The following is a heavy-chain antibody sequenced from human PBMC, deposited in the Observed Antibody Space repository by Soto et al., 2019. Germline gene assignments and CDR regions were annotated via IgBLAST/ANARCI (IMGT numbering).Heavy chain of an antibody. V-gene: IGHV4-4*02. CDR3: ARDLDYRVEDG. CDR2: IYHSGYT. Sequence: PSETLSLTCAVSGGSMSIRDWWSWVRQPPGKGLEWIGEIYHSGYTHYNPSLQSRVTISIDKSKNQFSLKMTAVTAADTAVYYCARDLDYRVEDGWGQGTLVTVSS. D-gene: IGHD3-9*01. J-gene: IGHJ4*02. CDR1: GGSMSIRDW.